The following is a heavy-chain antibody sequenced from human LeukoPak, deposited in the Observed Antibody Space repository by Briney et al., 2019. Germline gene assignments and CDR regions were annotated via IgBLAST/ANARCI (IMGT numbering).Heavy chain of an antibody. Sequence: GGSLRLSCAASGFTFSDAWMSWVRQAPGKGLEWVSEIYSGGSTYYAASVKGRFSISRDTSQNTVYLQMNSLRAEDTAVYYCARTSTPSLRFLEWRLNLRWYFDYWGQGTLVTVSS. CDR3: ARTSTPSLRFLEWRLNLRWYFDY. V-gene: IGHV3-53*01. CDR2: IYSGGST. J-gene: IGHJ4*02. CDR1: GFTFSDAW. D-gene: IGHD3-3*01.